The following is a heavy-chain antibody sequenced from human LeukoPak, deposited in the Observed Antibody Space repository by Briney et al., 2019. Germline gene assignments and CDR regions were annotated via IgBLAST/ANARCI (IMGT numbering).Heavy chain of an antibody. J-gene: IGHJ4*02. CDR3: AKSKLWELLPFDY. D-gene: IGHD1-26*01. Sequence: GGSLRLSCAASGFTFSSYAMSWVRQAPGKGLEWVSAISGSGGSTYYADSVKGRFTISRDNSKNTPYLQMNSLRAEDTAVYYCAKSKLWELLPFDYWGQGTLVTVSS. CDR1: GFTFSSYA. CDR2: ISGSGGST. V-gene: IGHV3-23*01.